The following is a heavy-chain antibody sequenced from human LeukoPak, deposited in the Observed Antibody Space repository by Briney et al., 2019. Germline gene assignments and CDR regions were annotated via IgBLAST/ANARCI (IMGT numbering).Heavy chain of an antibody. D-gene: IGHD6-19*01. Sequence: PSQSLSLTCSVSVGSISISYWSWIRQPAGKGLDWIGRIQTSGSTNYNPSLKSRVTISVDKSKNQFSLKLSSVTAADTAVYYCASDSASGWYFWGQGTLVTVSS. CDR1: VGSISISY. J-gene: IGHJ4*02. V-gene: IGHV4-4*07. CDR3: ASDSASGWYF. CDR2: IQTSGST.